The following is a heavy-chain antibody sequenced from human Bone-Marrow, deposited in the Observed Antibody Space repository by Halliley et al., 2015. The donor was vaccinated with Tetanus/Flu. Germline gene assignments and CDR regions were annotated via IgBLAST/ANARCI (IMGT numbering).Heavy chain of an antibody. Sequence: GLVKPSQTLSLTCAISGDSVSSSSVAWNWIRQSPSRGLEWLGRTYFRSKWFYDYADSVKRRISINTDISKNHFSLQLKSLIPEDTAVYYCARAWGPRGWFDPWGQGTQVTVSS. CDR2: TYFRSKWFY. D-gene: IGHD7-27*01. V-gene: IGHV6-1*01. J-gene: IGHJ5*02. CDR3: ARAWGPRGWFDP. CDR1: GDSVSSSSVA.